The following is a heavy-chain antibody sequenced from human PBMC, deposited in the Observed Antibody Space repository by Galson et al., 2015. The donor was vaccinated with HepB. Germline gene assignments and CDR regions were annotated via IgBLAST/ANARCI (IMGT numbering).Heavy chain of an antibody. J-gene: IGHJ4*02. V-gene: IGHV4-59*01. CDR2: SYYDGST. Sequence: QVQLQESGPGLAKPSETLSLLCTVSGGSISSYYWSWIRQPPGKGLEWIGYSYYDGSTVYNPSLKSRVTISIDRSNNQFSLNLSSVTAADTAVYFCARAGWVLQFDYWGQGTLVTVSS. D-gene: IGHD6-19*01. CDR3: ARAGWVLQFDY. CDR1: GGSISSYY.